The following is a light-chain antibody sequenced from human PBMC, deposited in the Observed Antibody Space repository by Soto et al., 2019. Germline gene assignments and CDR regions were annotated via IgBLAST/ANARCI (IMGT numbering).Light chain of an antibody. V-gene: IGKV1-5*03. J-gene: IGKJ1*01. CDR3: QQYNIYSPG. Sequence: DIPMTQSPSTLSASVGDRVTITCRASHSISTWLAWYQQKPGKAPELLIYKASRLESGVPSRFSGSGSGTEFTLTISSLQPDDFATYYCQQYNIYSPGFGQGTKVEIK. CDR1: HSISTW. CDR2: KAS.